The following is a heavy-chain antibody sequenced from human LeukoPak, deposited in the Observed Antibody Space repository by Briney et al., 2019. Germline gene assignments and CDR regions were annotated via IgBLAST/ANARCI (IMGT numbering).Heavy chain of an antibody. D-gene: IGHD3-22*01. Sequence: SGTLSLTCAVYGGSFSGYYWSWIRQPPGKGLKWIGEINHSGSTNYNPSLKSRVTISVDTSKNQFSLKLSSVTAADTAVYYCARGRGYSSGYYYFDYWGQGTLVTVSS. CDR1: GGSFSGYY. CDR2: INHSGST. CDR3: ARGRGYSSGYYYFDY. V-gene: IGHV4-34*01. J-gene: IGHJ4*02.